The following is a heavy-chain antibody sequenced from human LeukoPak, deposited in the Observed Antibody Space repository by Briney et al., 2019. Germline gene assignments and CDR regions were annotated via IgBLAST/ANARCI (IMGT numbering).Heavy chain of an antibody. CDR2: INSDGSIT. J-gene: IGHJ4*02. CDR3: ASQYYYDSSGHYREHDY. Sequence: GGSLRLSCAASGFTFSSYWMHWVRQAPGKGLVWVSRINSDGSITTYADSVKGRFTISRDNAKNTLYLQMNSLRAEDTAVYYCASQYYYDSSGHYREHDYWGQGTLVTVSS. D-gene: IGHD3-22*01. CDR1: GFTFSSYW. V-gene: IGHV3-74*01.